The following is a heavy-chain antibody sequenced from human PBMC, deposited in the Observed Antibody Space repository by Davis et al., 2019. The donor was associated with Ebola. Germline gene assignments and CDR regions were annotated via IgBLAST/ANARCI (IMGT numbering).Heavy chain of an antibody. CDR1: GGSISRYY. D-gene: IGHD3-22*01. J-gene: IGHJ3*02. Sequence: PGGSLRLPCTVSGGSISRYYWSSIRQPPGTGLEWIGYIYYSGSTNYNPSPKSRVTISVDTSKNQFSLKLSSVTAADTAVYYCARRGYYYDSSGYYGGAFDIWGQGTMVTVSS. V-gene: IGHV4-59*08. CDR2: IYYSGST. CDR3: ARRGYYYDSSGYYGGAFDI.